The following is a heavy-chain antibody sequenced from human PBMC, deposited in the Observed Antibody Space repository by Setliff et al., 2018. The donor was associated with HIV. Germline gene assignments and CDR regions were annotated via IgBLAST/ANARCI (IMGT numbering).Heavy chain of an antibody. CDR1: GFTFRTYW. CDR2: IKQDGSQK. J-gene: IGHJ4*02. D-gene: IGHD4-17*01. CDR3: ARDYYGGFGDYDFGNYFDY. V-gene: IGHV3-7*03. Sequence: PGGSLRLSCAVSGFTFRTYWMSWVRQTPGKGLEWVANIKQDGSQKYYVDSVKGRFTISRDNAKNSLYLQMNSLRAEDTAVYYCARDYYGGFGDYDFGNYFDYWGQGTLVTAPQ.